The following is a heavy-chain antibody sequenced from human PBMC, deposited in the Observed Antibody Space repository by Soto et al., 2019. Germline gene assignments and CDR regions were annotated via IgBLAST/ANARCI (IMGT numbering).Heavy chain of an antibody. V-gene: IGHV5-51*01. J-gene: IGHJ4*02. CDR3: AKHVSGYSTSSGFNS. CDR1: YW. D-gene: IGHD6-6*01. Sequence: YWIGWVRQMPVKGLEWMGIIYPGDSDTKYSPSFQGQVTISADKSISTAYLQWSSLKASDTAMYYCAKHVSGYSTSSGFNSWGQGTLATVSS. CDR2: IYPGDSDT.